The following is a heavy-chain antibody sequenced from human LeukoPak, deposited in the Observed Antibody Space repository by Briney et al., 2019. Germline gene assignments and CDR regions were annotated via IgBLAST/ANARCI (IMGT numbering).Heavy chain of an antibody. CDR2: IYYSGST. V-gene: IGHV4-59*01. D-gene: IGHD3-22*01. CDR1: GGSISSYY. CDR3: ARGSVYYDSSGHSPYYFDY. Sequence: SETLSLTCTVSGGSISSYYWSWIRQPPGKGLEWIGYIYYSGSTNYNPSLKSRVTISVDTSKNQFSLKLSSVTAADTAVYYCARGSVYYDSSGHSPYYFDYWGQGTLVTVSS. J-gene: IGHJ4*02.